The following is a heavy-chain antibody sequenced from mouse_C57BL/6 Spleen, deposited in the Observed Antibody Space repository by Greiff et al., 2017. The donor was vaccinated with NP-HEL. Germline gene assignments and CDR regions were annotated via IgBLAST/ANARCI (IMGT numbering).Heavy chain of an antibody. CDR1: GFTFTDYY. V-gene: IGHV7-3*01. CDR3: ARSPVDDYDEGNAMDY. J-gene: IGHJ4*01. Sequence: VQLQQSGGGLVQPGGSLSLSCAASGFTFTDYYMSWVRQPPGKALEWLGFIRNKANGYTTEYSASVKGRFTISRDNSQSILYIQMNALRAEDSATYYCARSPVDDYDEGNAMDYWGQGTSVTVSS. D-gene: IGHD2-4*01. CDR2: IRNKANGYTT.